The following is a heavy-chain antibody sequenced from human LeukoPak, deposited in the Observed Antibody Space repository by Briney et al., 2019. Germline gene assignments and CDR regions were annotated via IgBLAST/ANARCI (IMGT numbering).Heavy chain of an antibody. CDR3: ARDSIRVQTGTTP. Sequence: SGTLSLTCAVSGGSISSTNWWSWVRQPPGKGLEWIGEIYHSGSTNYNPSLKSRVTISVDKSKNQLSLRLSSVTAADTAVYYCARDSIRVQTGTTPWGQGTLVTVSS. D-gene: IGHD1-1*01. CDR1: GGSISSTNW. V-gene: IGHV4-4*02. J-gene: IGHJ4*02. CDR2: IYHSGST.